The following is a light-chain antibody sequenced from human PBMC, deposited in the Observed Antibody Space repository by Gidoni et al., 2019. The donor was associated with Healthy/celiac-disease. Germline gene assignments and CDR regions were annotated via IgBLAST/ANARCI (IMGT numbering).Light chain of an antibody. V-gene: IGKV1-39*01. CDR3: QQSQGTPWT. Sequence: DVQMTQSPSSLSATVGDRVTITSRASQSLDRFLNWYQQIPGKAPKLLIYAASTLQSGVPSRFSGSGSGTQFTLTITSLHPEDSATYFCQQSQGTPWTFGQGTKVEIK. CDR2: AAS. CDR1: QSLDRF. J-gene: IGKJ1*01.